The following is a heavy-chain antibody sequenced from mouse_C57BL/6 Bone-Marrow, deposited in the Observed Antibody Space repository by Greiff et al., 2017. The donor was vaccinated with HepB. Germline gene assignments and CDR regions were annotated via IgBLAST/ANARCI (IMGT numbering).Heavy chain of an antibody. V-gene: IGHV1-80*01. D-gene: IGHD2-2*01. CDR3: AREVTGGYFDD. J-gene: IGHJ2*01. CDR2: IYPGDGDT. CDR1: GYAFSSYW. Sequence: QVQLQQSGAELVKPGASVKISCKASGYAFSSYWMNWVKQRPGKGLEWIGQIYPGDGDTNYNGKFKGKATLTADKSSSTAYMQLSSLTSEDSAVYFCAREVTGGYFDDWGQGTTLTVSS.